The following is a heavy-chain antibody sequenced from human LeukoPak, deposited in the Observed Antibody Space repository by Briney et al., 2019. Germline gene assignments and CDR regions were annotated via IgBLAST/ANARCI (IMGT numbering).Heavy chain of an antibody. Sequence: LWASVKVSCKASGYTFTGYYMHWVRQAPGQGLEWMGIINPSGGSTSYAQKFQGRVTMTRDTSTSTVYMELSSLRSEDTAVYYCARALRYCSSTSCYGSRMGIDYWGQGTLVTVSS. J-gene: IGHJ4*02. CDR2: INPSGGST. V-gene: IGHV1-46*01. CDR3: ARALRYCSSTSCYGSRMGIDY. CDR1: GYTFTGYY. D-gene: IGHD2-2*01.